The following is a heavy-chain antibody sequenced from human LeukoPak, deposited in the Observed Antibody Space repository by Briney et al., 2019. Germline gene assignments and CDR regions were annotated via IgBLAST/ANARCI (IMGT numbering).Heavy chain of an antibody. Sequence: GGSLRLSCAASGFTFSSYAMHWVRQAPGKGLEYVSAISSNGGSTYYANSVKGRFTISRDNSKNTLYLQMGSLRAEDMAVYYCARDPGSSGWSRSTSPGFIDYFDYWGQGTLVTVSS. CDR2: ISSNGGST. D-gene: IGHD6-19*01. V-gene: IGHV3-64*01. J-gene: IGHJ4*02. CDR3: ARDPGSSGWSRSTSPGFIDYFDY. CDR1: GFTFSSYA.